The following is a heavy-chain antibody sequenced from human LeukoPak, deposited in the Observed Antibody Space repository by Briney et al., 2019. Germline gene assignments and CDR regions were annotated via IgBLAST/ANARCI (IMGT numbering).Heavy chain of an antibody. J-gene: IGHJ6*02. CDR2: IYDSGST. CDR3: ARVGGTNYYYYGMDV. Sequence: PSETLSLTCAVYGGSFSGYYWSWIRQPPGKGLEWIGYIYDSGSTNYNPSLKSRVTISVDTSKNQFSLKLSSVTAADTAVYYCARVGGTNYYYYGMDVWGQGTTVTVSS. D-gene: IGHD1-1*01. V-gene: IGHV4-59*01. CDR1: GGSFSGYY.